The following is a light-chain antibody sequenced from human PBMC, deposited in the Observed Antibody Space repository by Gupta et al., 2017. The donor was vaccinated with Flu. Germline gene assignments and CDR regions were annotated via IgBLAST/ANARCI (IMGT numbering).Light chain of an antibody. V-gene: IGLV1-47*02. Sequence: QSVLTQPPSASGTPGQRVTISCSGSSSNIGSNYVYWYQQLPGTAPKPLIYNNNQRPSGVPDRISGSKSDTSASLAISGLRSGDEADYYCAAWDDSLSGWVFGGGTKLTVL. CDR2: NNN. J-gene: IGLJ3*02. CDR3: AAWDDSLSGWV. CDR1: SSNIGSNY.